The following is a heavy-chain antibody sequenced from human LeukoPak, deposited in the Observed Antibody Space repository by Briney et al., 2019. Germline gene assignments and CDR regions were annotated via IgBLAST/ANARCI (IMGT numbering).Heavy chain of an antibody. CDR2: IYTSGST. CDR3: ARSIVVVPAAISPFDY. V-gene: IGHV4-61*02. Sequence: PSQTLSLXCTVSGGSISSGSYYWSWIRQPAGKGLEWIGRIYTSGSTNYIPSLKSRVTISVDTSKNQFSLKLSSVTAADTAVYYCARSIVVVPAAISPFDYWGRGTLVTVSS. D-gene: IGHD2-2*01. CDR1: GGSISSGSYY. J-gene: IGHJ4*02.